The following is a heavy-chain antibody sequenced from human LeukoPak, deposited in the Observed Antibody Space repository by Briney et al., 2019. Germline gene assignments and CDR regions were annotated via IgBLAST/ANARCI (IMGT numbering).Heavy chain of an antibody. CDR3: ARDPGHITGTTYYYYYMDV. Sequence: ASVKVSCKVSGYTLTELSMHWVRQAPGKGLEWMGGFDPEDGETIYAQKFQGRVTMTEDTSTDTAYMELSSLRSEDTAVYYCARDPGHITGTTYYYYYMDVWGKGTTVTVSS. CDR2: FDPEDGET. V-gene: IGHV1-24*01. D-gene: IGHD1-7*01. J-gene: IGHJ6*03. CDR1: GYTLTELS.